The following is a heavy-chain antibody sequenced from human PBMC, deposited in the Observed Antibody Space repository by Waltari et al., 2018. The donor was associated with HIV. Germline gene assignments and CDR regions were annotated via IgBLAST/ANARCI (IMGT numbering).Heavy chain of an antibody. J-gene: IGHJ3*02. CDR1: GASISSRSYY. V-gene: IGHV4-39*01. CDR3: ARHRGESVSDAFDM. CDR2: MYYSGST. Sequence: QLQLQESGPGLVKPSETLSLTCTVSGASISSRSYYWGWIRQPPGKGLAWIGSMYYSGSTSYNPSLKSRVSISVATSKNQFSLKLSSVTAADTAVYYCARHRGESVSDAFDMWGQGTMVTVSS. D-gene: IGHD2-8*01.